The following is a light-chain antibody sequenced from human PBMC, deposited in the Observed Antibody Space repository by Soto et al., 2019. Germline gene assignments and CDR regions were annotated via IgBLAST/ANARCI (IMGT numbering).Light chain of an antibody. V-gene: IGKV3-15*01. J-gene: IGKJ2*01. CDR1: QRVGSN. CDR3: QQYNNWPYT. Sequence: EIVMTQSPATLSVSPGERATLSCGASQRVGSNLAWYQQKPGQAPRLLIYRASSRATGIPPRFSGSGSGTELDFTLTISSLQSEDSAVYYCQQYNNWPYTFGQGTNLEIK. CDR2: RAS.